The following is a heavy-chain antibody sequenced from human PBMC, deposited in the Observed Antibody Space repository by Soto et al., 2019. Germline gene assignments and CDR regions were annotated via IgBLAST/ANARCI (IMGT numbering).Heavy chain of an antibody. D-gene: IGHD3-10*01. Sequence: QVQLVESGGGVVQPGRSLRLSCAASGFTFSSYGMHWVRQAPGKGLEWVAVIWYDGSNKYYADSVKGRFTISRDNSKNTLYLQMNSLRAEDTAVYYCARDATRFLYNWFDPWGQGTLVTVSS. CDR2: IWYDGSNK. J-gene: IGHJ5*02. V-gene: IGHV3-33*01. CDR3: ARDATRFLYNWFDP. CDR1: GFTFSSYG.